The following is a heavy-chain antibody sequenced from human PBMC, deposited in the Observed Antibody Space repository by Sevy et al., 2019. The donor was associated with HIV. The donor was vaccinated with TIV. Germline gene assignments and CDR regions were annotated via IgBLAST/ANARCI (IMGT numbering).Heavy chain of an antibody. CDR2: FSFGCGKI. Sequence: GGSLRLSCAASGFTFSKYCMSWIRQTPGKGLEWVSTFSFGCGKINYAYSVKGRFTISRDDSRNTFYLQMNSLRAEDTAIYYCAREGCTKPHDYWGQGTVVTVSS. J-gene: IGHJ4*02. V-gene: IGHV3-23*01. CDR3: AREGCTKPHDY. CDR1: GFTFSKYC. D-gene: IGHD2-8*01.